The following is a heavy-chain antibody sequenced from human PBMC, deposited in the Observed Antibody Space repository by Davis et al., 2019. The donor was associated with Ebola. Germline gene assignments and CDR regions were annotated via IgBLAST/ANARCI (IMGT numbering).Heavy chain of an antibody. J-gene: IGHJ6*02. Sequence: ASVKVSCKASGYTFTSYGISWVRQAPGQGLEWMGWISAYNGNTNYAQKLQGRVTMTTDTSTSTAYMELRSLRSDDTAVYYCASPGQLWFKSYYDSSGYYYYYGMDVWGQGTTVTVSS. D-gene: IGHD3-22*01. CDR2: ISAYNGNT. CDR3: ASPGQLWFKSYYDSSGYYYYYGMDV. V-gene: IGHV1-18*01. CDR1: GYTFTSYG.